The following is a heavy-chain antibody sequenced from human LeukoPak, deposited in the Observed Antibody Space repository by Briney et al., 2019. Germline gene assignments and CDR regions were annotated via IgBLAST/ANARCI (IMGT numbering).Heavy chain of an antibody. CDR2: ISSSSSTI. Sequence: GGSLRLSCAASGFNFSSYWMAWGRQAPGKGLEWVSYISSSSSTIYYADSVKGRFTISRDNAKNSLYLQMNSLRDEDTAVYYCARSTTVTTDYYYYGMDVWGQGTTVTVSS. CDR3: ARSTTVTTDYYYYGMDV. V-gene: IGHV3-48*02. J-gene: IGHJ6*02. D-gene: IGHD4-11*01. CDR1: GFNFSSYW.